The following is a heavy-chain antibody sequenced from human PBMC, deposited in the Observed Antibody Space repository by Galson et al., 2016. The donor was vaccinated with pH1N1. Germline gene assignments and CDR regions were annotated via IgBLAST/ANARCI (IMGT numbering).Heavy chain of an antibody. CDR3: AKDMNLELREGALDY. CDR2: INTDGSTT. Sequence: SLRLSCAASGFTFSSYWMNWVRQAPGKGLEWVSHINTDGSTTDYADSVKGRFTTSRDNAKNSLYLQMNSLRVEDTALYYCAKDMNLELREGALDYWGQGALVTVSS. V-gene: IGHV3-74*01. CDR1: GFTFSSYW. D-gene: IGHD1-7*01. J-gene: IGHJ4*02.